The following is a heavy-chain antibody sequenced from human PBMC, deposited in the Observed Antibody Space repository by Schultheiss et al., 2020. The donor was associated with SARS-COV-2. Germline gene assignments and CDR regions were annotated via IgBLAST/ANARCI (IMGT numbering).Heavy chain of an antibody. CDR1: GFTVSINY. J-gene: IGHJ4*02. Sequence: GGSLRLSCAVSGFTVSINYMSWVRQAPGKGLEWVSVIYSGGSTYYADSVKGRFTISRDNSKNTLYLQMGSLRAEDMAVYYCARGRRYSYGFSDYWGQGTLVTVSS. CDR2: IYSGGST. D-gene: IGHD5-18*01. V-gene: IGHV3-66*01. CDR3: ARGRRYSYGFSDY.